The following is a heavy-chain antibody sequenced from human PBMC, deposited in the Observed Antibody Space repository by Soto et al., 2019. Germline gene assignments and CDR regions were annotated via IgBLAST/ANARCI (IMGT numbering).Heavy chain of an antibody. D-gene: IGHD3-10*01. CDR1: GGSISSGGYY. Sequence: SETLSLTCTVSGGSISSGGYYWSWIRQHPGKGLEWIGYIYYSGSTYYNPSLKSRVTISVDTSKNQFSLKLSSVTVADTAVYYCARGRGVINYYYYGMDVWGQGTTVTVSS. CDR3: ARGRGVINYYYYGMDV. J-gene: IGHJ6*02. V-gene: IGHV4-31*03. CDR2: IYYSGST.